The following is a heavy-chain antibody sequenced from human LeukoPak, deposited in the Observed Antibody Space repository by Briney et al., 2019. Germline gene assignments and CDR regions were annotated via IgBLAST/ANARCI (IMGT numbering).Heavy chain of an antibody. D-gene: IGHD6-19*01. CDR1: GGSISSYY. CDR3: ARSIVVAGVISDFYYYGMDV. V-gene: IGHV4-59*08. CDR2: MYYSGST. J-gene: IGHJ6*02. Sequence: SETLSLTCTVSGGSISSYYWGWIRQPPGKGLEWIGYMYYSGSTNYNPSLKSRVTISLHTSKKQFSLRLTSVTAADKAVYYCARSIVVAGVISDFYYYGMDVWGQGTTVTVSS.